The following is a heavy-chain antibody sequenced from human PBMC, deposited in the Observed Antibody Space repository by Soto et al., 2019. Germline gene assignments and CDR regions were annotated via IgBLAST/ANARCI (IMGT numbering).Heavy chain of an antibody. J-gene: IGHJ6*03. Sequence: PGGSLRLSCAASGFTFSTYSMNWVRQAPGKGLEWVSSISSSSSYIYYADSVKGRFTISRDNAKNSLYLQMNSLRAEDTAVYYCARLSEHDYYYYYYMDVWGKGTTVTVSS. CDR2: ISSSSSYI. CDR3: ARLSEHDYYYYYYMDV. V-gene: IGHV3-21*01. CDR1: GFTFSTYS.